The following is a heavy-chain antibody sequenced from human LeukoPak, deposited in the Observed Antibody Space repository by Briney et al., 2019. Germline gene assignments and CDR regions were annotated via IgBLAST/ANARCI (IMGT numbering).Heavy chain of an antibody. CDR1: GYSISSGYY. V-gene: IGHV4-38-2*01. J-gene: IGHJ3*02. D-gene: IGHD1-26*01. Sequence: SETLSLTCAVSGYSISSGYYWGWIRQPPGKGLEWIGSIYHSGSTYYNPSLKSRVTISVDTSKNQFSLRLSSVTAADTAVYYCARLDGSYRLGAFDIWGQRTMVTVSS. CDR3: ARLDGSYRLGAFDI. CDR2: IYHSGST.